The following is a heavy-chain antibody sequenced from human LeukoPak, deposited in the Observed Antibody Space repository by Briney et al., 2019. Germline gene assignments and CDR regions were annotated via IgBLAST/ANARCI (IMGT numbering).Heavy chain of an antibody. CDR3: AKGRDDYLFYYYGMDV. CDR2: ISGSGGST. Sequence: GGSLRLSCAASGFTFSSYAMSWVRQAPGKGPEWVSAISGSGGSTYYADSVKGRFTISRDNSKNTLYLQMNSLRAEDTAVYYCAKGRDDYLFYYYGMDVWGQGTTVTVSS. J-gene: IGHJ6*02. CDR1: GFTFSSYA. V-gene: IGHV3-23*01. D-gene: IGHD4-17*01.